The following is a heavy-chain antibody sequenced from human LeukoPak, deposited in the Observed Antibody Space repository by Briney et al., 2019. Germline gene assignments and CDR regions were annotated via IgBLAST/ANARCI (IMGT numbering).Heavy chain of an antibody. CDR3: ARADNVITMIED. V-gene: IGHV1-46*01. J-gene: IGHJ4*02. D-gene: IGHD3-22*01. Sequence: ASVKDSCKASGYTFTNYWLHWVRQAPGQGLEGMGIVNPSGGNTTYAQNFQGRDTMTRDASTSTVFMELSSLRHEDTAVYYCARADNVITMIEDWGQGTLVTVSS. CDR2: VNPSGGNT. CDR1: GYTFTNYW.